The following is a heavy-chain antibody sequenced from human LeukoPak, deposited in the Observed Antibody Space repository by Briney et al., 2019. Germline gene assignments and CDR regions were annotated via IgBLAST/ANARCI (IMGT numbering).Heavy chain of an antibody. CDR2: IKRDGSDI. V-gene: IGHV3-7*01. CDR1: RFTFSDYW. J-gene: IGHJ4*02. D-gene: IGHD3-16*01. CDR3: ARDPDYRGSQPHGYFDY. Sequence: PGGSLRLSCAASRFTFSDYWMSLVRQAPGKGLEWVAYIKRDGSDIYYVDSVKGRFIISRDNAKNSLYLQMNSLRAEDTAVYYCARDPDYRGSQPHGYFDYWGQGTLVTVSS.